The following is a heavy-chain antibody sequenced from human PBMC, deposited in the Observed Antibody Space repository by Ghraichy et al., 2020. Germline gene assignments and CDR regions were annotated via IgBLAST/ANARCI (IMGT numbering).Heavy chain of an antibody. CDR3: ARPYQMLMNDAFDI. CDR1: GGSFSGY. V-gene: IGHV4-34*01. CDR2: INHNGNT. J-gene: IGHJ3*02. Sequence: TLSLTCAVYGGSFSGYWSWIRQSPGRGLEWIGEINHNGNTNYNPSLKSRVTISVDTSKNQFSLKLSSVTAADTAVYYCARPYQMLMNDAFDIWGRGTMVNISS. D-gene: IGHD2-2*01.